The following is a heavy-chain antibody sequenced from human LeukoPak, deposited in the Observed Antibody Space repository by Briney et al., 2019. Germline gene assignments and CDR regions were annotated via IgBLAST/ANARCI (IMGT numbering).Heavy chain of an antibody. D-gene: IGHD5-18*01. CDR1: GGTLSSYA. CDR2: IIPIFGTA. CDR3: ARGHVTAASFDY. J-gene: IGHJ4*01. V-gene: IGHV1-69*13. Sequence: ASVKVSCKASGGTLSSYAISWVRQAPGQGLEWMGGIIPIFGTANNAQKFQGRVTITADESTSTAYMELSSLRSEDTAVYYCARGHVTAASFDYWGQGTLVTVSS.